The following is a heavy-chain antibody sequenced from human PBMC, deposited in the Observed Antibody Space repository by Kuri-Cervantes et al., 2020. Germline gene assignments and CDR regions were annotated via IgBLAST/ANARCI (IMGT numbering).Heavy chain of an antibody. CDR2: SSGSGGST. D-gene: IGHD1-14*01. CDR3: AKDSRYNLNHRGYYYYYMDV. Sequence: GESLKISCAASGFTFSSYAMSWVRQAPGKGLEWVSASSGSGGSTYYADPVKGRFTISRDNSKNTLYLQMNSLRAEDTAVYYCAKDSRYNLNHRGYYYYYMDVWGKGTTVTVSS. V-gene: IGHV3-23*01. CDR1: GFTFSSYA. J-gene: IGHJ6*03.